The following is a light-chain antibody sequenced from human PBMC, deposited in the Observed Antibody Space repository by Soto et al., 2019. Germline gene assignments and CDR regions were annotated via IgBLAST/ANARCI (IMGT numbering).Light chain of an antibody. J-gene: IGKJ1*01. CDR3: QHYGSSRT. Sequence: EIVLTQSPGTLSLSPGERATLSCRASQSVSSNYLAWYQQKPGQAPRLLIYGASSRATGIPDRFRGSGSGTDFTLTISRLEPEDFAVYSCQHYGSSRTFGQWTKLEIK. CDR2: GAS. V-gene: IGKV3-20*01. CDR1: QSVSSNY.